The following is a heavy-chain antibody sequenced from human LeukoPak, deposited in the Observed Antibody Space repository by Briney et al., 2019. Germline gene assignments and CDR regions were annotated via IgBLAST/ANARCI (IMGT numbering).Heavy chain of an antibody. CDR3: ARRPHGMDV. CDR2: IYYSGST. CDR1: GGSISSYY. V-gene: IGHV4-59*01. Sequence: SETLSLTCTVSGGSISSYYWSWIRQPPGKGLEWIGYIYYSGSTNYNPSLKSRVTISVDTSKNQFSLKLSSMTAADTAVYYCARRPHGMDVWGQGTTVTVSS. J-gene: IGHJ6*02.